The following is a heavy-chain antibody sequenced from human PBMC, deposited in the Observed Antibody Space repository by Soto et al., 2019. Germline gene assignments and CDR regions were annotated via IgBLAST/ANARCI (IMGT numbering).Heavy chain of an antibody. J-gene: IGHJ4*02. CDR3: ARGWPHDGIAAALGY. D-gene: IGHD6-13*01. CDR1: GYTFTSYY. Sequence: ASVKVSCKASGYTFTSYYMHWVRQAPGQGLEWMGIINPSGGSTSYAQKFQGRVTMTRDTSTSTVYMELSSLRSEDTAVYYCARGWPHDGIAAALGYWGQGTLVTVSS. V-gene: IGHV1-46*03. CDR2: INPSGGST.